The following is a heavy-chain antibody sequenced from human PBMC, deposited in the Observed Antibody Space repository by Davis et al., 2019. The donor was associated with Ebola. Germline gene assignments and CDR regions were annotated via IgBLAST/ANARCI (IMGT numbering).Heavy chain of an antibody. V-gene: IGHV3-53*01. CDR2: MYTGGSR. Sequence: GGSLRLSCAASGFTVSSNYMSWVRQAPGKGLEWVSVMYTGGSRYYADSVKGRFTISRDNSKNTLYLQMNSLRAEDTAVYYCARDLEVGATYFYYGMDVWGKGTTVTVSS. CDR1: GFTVSSNY. D-gene: IGHD1-26*01. CDR3: ARDLEVGATYFYYGMDV. J-gene: IGHJ6*04.